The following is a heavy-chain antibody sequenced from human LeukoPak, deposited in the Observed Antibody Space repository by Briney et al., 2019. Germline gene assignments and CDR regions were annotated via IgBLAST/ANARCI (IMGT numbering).Heavy chain of an antibody. J-gene: IGHJ4*02. V-gene: IGHV1-8*01. Sequence: ASVKVSCTASGYTLTSYDINWVRQATGQGLEWMGWMNPNSGNTGYAQKFQGRVTMTRNTSISTAYMELSSLRSEDTAVYYCATLLSASFNTEWVDGYWGQGTLVTVSS. CDR2: MNPNSGNT. CDR3: ATLLSASFNTEWVDGY. CDR1: GYTLTSYD. D-gene: IGHD3-9*01.